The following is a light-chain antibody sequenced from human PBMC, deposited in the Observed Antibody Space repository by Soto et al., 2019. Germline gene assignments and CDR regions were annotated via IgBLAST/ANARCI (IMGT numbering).Light chain of an antibody. CDR1: QSVSSY. J-gene: IGKJ1*01. CDR3: QQRSNWRGWT. Sequence: EIVLTQSPATLSLSPGERATLSCRASQSVSSYLAWYKQKPGKAPRLLIYDASNRDTGIPARFSGSGSGTDFTLTISGLEPEDFAVYYCQQRSNWRGWTFGQGTKVDIK. CDR2: DAS. V-gene: IGKV3-11*01.